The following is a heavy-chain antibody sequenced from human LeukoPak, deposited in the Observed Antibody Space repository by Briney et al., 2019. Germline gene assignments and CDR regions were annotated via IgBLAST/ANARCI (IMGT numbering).Heavy chain of an antibody. CDR2: IYYSGST. Sequence: KPSETLSLXCTVSGGSISSSSYYWGWNRQPPGKGQEWIGSIYYSGSTYYNPSLKSRVTISVDTSKNQFSLKLSSVTAADTAVYYCALGYCSSTSCSPLDYWGQGTLVTVSS. CDR1: GGSISSSSYY. J-gene: IGHJ4*02. D-gene: IGHD2-2*01. CDR3: ALGYCSSTSCSPLDY. V-gene: IGHV4-39*01.